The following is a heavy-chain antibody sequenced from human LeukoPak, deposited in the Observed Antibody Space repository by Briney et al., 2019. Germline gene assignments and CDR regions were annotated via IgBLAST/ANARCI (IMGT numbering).Heavy chain of an antibody. D-gene: IGHD3-10*01. CDR1: GFTFSSYG. CDR2: IWYDGSNK. J-gene: IGHJ5*02. CDR3: ARDADYGSEKPPGP. Sequence: PGGSLRLSCAVSGFTFSSYGMHWVRQAPGKGLEWVAVIWYDGSNKYYADSVKGRFTISRDNSKNTLYLQMNSLRAEDTAVYYCARDADYGSEKPPGPWGQGTLVTVSS. V-gene: IGHV3-33*01.